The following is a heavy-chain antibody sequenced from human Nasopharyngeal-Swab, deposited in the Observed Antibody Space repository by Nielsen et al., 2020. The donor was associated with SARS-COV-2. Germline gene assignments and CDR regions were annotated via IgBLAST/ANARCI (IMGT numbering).Heavy chain of an antibody. V-gene: IGHV4-39*07. Sequence: SETLSLTCTVSGGSISSSYYYWGWIRQPPGKGLEWIGSIYNSGSTYYNPSLLSRVTMSVDTSKNQFSLKLSSVTAADTAVYYCATSYGDPDWYFDLWGRGTLVTVSS. CDR2: IYNSGST. D-gene: IGHD4-17*01. CDR3: ATSYGDPDWYFDL. J-gene: IGHJ2*01. CDR1: GGSISSSYYY.